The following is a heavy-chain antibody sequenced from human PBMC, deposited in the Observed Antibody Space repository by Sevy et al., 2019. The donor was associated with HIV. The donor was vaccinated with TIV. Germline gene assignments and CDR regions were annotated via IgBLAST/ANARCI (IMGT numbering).Heavy chain of an antibody. D-gene: IGHD6-13*01. CDR3: ARSAAPYYFDY. V-gene: IGHV4-31*03. CDR2: IYYSWST. Sequence: SETLSLTCTVSGGSISSGGYYWSWIRQHPGKGLEWIGYIYYSWSTYYNPSLKSRVTISVDTSKNQFSLKLSSVTAADTAVYYCARSAAPYYFDYWGQGTLVTVSS. J-gene: IGHJ4*02. CDR1: GGSISSGGYY.